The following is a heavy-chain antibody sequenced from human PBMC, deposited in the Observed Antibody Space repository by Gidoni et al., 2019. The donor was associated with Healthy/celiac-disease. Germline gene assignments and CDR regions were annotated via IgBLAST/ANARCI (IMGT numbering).Heavy chain of an antibody. V-gene: IGHV4-39*01. Sequence: QLQLQESGPGLVKPSETLSLTCTVSGGSISSSSYYWGWIRQPPGKGLEWIGSIYYSGSNYYNPSLKSRVTISVDTSKNQFSLKLSSVTAADTAVYYCARQPNRWFDPWGQGTLVTVSS. CDR3: ARQPNRWFDP. CDR1: GGSISSSSYY. J-gene: IGHJ5*02. CDR2: IYYSGSN. D-gene: IGHD7-27*01.